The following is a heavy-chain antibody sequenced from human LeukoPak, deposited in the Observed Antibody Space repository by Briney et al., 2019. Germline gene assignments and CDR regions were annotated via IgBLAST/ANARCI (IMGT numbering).Heavy chain of an antibody. CDR2: IIPIFGTA. Sequence: SVKVSCKASGGTFSSYAISWVRQAPGQGLERMGGIIPIFGTANYAQKFQGRVTITADESTSTAYMELSSLRSEDTAVYYCARLGPFYDSSSYGDYNWFDPWGQGTLVTVSS. V-gene: IGHV1-69*13. D-gene: IGHD3-22*01. CDR3: ARLGPFYDSSSYGDYNWFDP. CDR1: GGTFSSYA. J-gene: IGHJ5*02.